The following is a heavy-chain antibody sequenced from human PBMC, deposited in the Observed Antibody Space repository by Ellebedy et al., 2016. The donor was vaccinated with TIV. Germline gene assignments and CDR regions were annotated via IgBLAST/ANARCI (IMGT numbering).Heavy chain of an antibody. CDR2: INDDGSST. J-gene: IGHJ4*02. CDR1: GFTFGAYW. Sequence: GESLKISCAASGFTFGAYWMNWVRQAPGKGLVWVARINDDGSSTYYADSVKGRFTISRDNAKTTLYLQMSSLRAEDTAMYYCTRDRPIDYWGQGTLVTVSS. V-gene: IGHV3-74*01. CDR3: TRDRPIDY.